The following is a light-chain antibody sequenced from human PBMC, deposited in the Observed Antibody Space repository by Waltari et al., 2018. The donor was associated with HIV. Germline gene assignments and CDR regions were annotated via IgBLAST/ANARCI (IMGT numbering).Light chain of an antibody. CDR2: RNN. Sequence: QPVLTQPPSASGTPGHGVTISCSGSNSNIGTNPVYWYQHLPGMAPKLLIYRNNRRPSGIPDRFSGSRSGTSASLAISGLRSEDEADYYCATWDDSLIWVFGGGTKLTVL. CDR3: ATWDDSLIWV. J-gene: IGLJ3*02. V-gene: IGLV1-47*01. CDR1: NSNIGTNP.